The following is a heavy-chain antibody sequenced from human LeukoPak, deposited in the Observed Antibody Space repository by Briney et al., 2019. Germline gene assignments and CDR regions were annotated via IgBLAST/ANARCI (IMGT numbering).Heavy chain of an antibody. Sequence: ASVKVSCKASGYTFTSYGISWVRQAPGQGLEWMGWISAYNGNTNYAQKLQGRVTMTTDTSTSTAYMELRSLRSDDTAVYYCARQPTEIEGSIPSFDYWGQGTLVTVSS. D-gene: IGHD2-2*02. V-gene: IGHV1-18*01. CDR1: GYTFTSYG. CDR2: ISAYNGNT. J-gene: IGHJ4*02. CDR3: ARQPTEIEGSIPSFDY.